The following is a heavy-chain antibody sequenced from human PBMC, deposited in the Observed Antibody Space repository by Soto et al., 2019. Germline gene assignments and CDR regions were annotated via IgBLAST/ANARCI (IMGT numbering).Heavy chain of an antibody. J-gene: IGHJ5*02. V-gene: IGHV4-59*08. Sequence: SETLSLTCTVSGISITSSYWNWFRQSPGKGLEWIGQISDRGDINYNPPLESQVAISTDTSKNQVSLTLTAVNAADTAVYFCARGRHWFGPWGQGTLVTVS. CDR2: ISDRGDI. CDR3: ARGRHWFGP. CDR1: GISITSSY.